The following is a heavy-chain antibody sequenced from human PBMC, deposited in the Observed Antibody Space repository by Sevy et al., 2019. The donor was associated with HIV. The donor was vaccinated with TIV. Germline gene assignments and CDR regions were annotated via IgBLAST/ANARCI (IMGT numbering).Heavy chain of an antibody. D-gene: IGHD3-3*01. V-gene: IGHV3-21*01. CDR2: ISSSSSYI. CDR3: ARVMEERDYYYYGMDV. Sequence: GGSLRLSCAASGFTFSSYSMNWVRQAPGKGLEWISSISSSSSYIYYADSVKGRFTISRDNAKNSLYLQMNSLRAEDTAVYNCARVMEERDYYYYGMDVWGQGTTVTVSS. J-gene: IGHJ6*02. CDR1: GFTFSSYS.